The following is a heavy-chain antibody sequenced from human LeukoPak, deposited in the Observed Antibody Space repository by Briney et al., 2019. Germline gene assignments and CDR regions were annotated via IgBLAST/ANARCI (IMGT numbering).Heavy chain of an antibody. CDR2: ISGIDGST. CDR1: GFTFSSNG. J-gene: IGHJ6*02. Sequence: PGGSLRLSCAASGFTFSSNGMNWVRQAPGKGLEWVSAISGIDGSTYYADSVKGRFTISRDNSKNTLYLQMNSLRADDTAVYYCAKDRLRGYGMDVWGQGTTVAVSS. D-gene: IGHD6-6*01. CDR3: AKDRLRGYGMDV. V-gene: IGHV3-23*01.